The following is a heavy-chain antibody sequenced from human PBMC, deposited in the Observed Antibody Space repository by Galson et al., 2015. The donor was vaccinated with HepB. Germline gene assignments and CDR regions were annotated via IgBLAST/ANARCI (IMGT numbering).Heavy chain of an antibody. J-gene: IGHJ5*02. CDR3: AREAELSNGFDP. V-gene: IGHV1-2*06. Sequence: SVKVSCKASGYTFTGYYMHWVRQAPGQGLEWMGRINPNSGGTNYAQKFQGRVTMTRDTSISTAYMELSRLRSDDTAVYYCAREAELSNGFDPWGQGTLVTVSS. CDR2: INPNSGGT. D-gene: IGHD3-10*01. CDR1: GYTFTGYY.